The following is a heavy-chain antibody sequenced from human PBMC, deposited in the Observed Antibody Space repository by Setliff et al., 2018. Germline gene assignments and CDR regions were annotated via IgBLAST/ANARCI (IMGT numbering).Heavy chain of an antibody. Sequence: PGGSLRLSCAASGFTFSSYAMSWVRQAPGKGLEWVSLITGSGGGTYYADSVKGRLTISRDNSKNTLYLQMNSLRAEDTAVYYCAKHGAYNDFLTGYNFYYDMDVRGQGTTVTVSS. CDR2: ITGSGGGT. J-gene: IGHJ6*02. D-gene: IGHD3-9*01. CDR1: GFTFSSYA. V-gene: IGHV3-23*01. CDR3: AKHGAYNDFLTGYNFYYDMDV.